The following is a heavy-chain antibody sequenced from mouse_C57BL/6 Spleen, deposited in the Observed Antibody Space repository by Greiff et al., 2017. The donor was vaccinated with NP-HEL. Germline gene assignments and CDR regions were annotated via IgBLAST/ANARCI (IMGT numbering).Heavy chain of an antibody. D-gene: IGHD2-4*01. Sequence: EVKLVESGGGLVQPGGSLKLSCAASGFTFSDYYMYWVRQTPEKRLEWVAYISNGGGSTYYPDTVKGRFTISRDNAKNTLYLQMSRLKSEDTAMYYCAGQVMITDWYFDVWGTGTTVTVSS. J-gene: IGHJ1*03. CDR2: ISNGGGST. CDR1: GFTFSDYY. CDR3: AGQVMITDWYFDV. V-gene: IGHV5-12*01.